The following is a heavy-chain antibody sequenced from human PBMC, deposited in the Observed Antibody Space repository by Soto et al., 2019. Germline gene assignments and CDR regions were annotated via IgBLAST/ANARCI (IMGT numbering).Heavy chain of an antibody. Sequence: SETLSLTCTVSGGSISNFYWSWIRQPPGKGLEWIGYIYYSGTTSYNPSLNSRVTISVDTSKNQFSLKLSSVTAADTAVYYCARRGYSYGLFDYWGQGTLVTVSS. CDR3: ARRGYSYGLFDY. J-gene: IGHJ4*02. CDR1: GGSISNFY. V-gene: IGHV4-59*08. CDR2: IYYSGTT. D-gene: IGHD5-18*01.